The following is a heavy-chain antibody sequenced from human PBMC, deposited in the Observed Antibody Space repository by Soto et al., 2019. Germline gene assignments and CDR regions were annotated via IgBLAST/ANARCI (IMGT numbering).Heavy chain of an antibody. D-gene: IGHD3-22*01. CDR3: ARRSPSIRYYDSSGYYYFDY. CDR1: GGSISSSSYY. Sequence: SETLSLTCTVSGGSISSSSYYWGWIRQPPGKGLEWIGSIYYSGSTYYNPSLKSRVTISVDMSKYLFSLKLSSVTAADTAVYYCARRSPSIRYYDSSGYYYFDYWGQGTLVTVSS. CDR2: IYYSGST. J-gene: IGHJ4*02. V-gene: IGHV4-39*01.